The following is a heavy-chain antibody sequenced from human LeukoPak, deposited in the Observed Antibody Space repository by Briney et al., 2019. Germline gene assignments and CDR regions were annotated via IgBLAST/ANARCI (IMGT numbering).Heavy chain of an antibody. V-gene: IGHV1-58*01. Sequence: SVEVSCKASGFTFTSSAVQWVRQARGQRLEWIGWIVVGSGNTNYAQKFQERVTITRDMSTSTAYMELSSLRSEDTAVYYCAADGGYYYDSSGYSFWGQGTLVTVSS. CDR3: AADGGYYYDSSGYSF. CDR1: GFTFTSSA. J-gene: IGHJ4*02. CDR2: IVVGSGNT. D-gene: IGHD3-22*01.